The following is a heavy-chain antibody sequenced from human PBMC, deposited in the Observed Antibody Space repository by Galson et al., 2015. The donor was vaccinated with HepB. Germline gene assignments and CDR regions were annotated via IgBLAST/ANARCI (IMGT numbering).Heavy chain of an antibody. Sequence: SLRLSCAASGFTFSSYGMSWVRQAPGKGLEWVASISGSGDNTYYADSVKGRFTVSRDDSKNTLYLHMNSLRPEDTAVFYCAKVRYDYYGTDVWGQGTTVTVSS. CDR3: AKVRYDYYGTDV. CDR1: GFTFSSYG. V-gene: IGHV3-23*01. J-gene: IGHJ6*02. CDR2: ISGSGDNT.